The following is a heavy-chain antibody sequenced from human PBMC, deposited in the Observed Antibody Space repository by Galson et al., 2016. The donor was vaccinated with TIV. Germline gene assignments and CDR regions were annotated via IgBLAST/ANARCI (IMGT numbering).Heavy chain of an antibody. CDR2: MNPNSGNT. J-gene: IGHJ4*02. Sequence: SVKVSCKASGYTFTSYDINWVRQATGQGLEWMGWMNPNSGNTCYAQKFRGRVTMTRNTSVRTAYMELSSLRSEDTVVYYCERSGDYGDYWGQGTLVTVSS. CDR1: GYTFTSYD. D-gene: IGHD4-17*01. CDR3: ERSGDYGDY. V-gene: IGHV1-8*02.